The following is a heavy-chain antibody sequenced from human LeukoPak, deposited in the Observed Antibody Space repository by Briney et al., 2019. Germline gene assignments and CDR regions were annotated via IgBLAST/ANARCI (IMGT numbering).Heavy chain of an antibody. J-gene: IGHJ5*02. CDR2: ISGSGGST. CDR3: ASGVLRYFDWLS. V-gene: IGHV3-23*01. D-gene: IGHD3-9*01. CDR1: GFTFSSYA. Sequence: GGSLRLSCAASGFTFSSYAMSWVRQAPGKGLEWVSAISGSGGSTYYADSVKGRFTISRDNSKNTLYLQMNSLRAEDTAVYYCASGVLRYFDWLSWGQGTLGTVSS.